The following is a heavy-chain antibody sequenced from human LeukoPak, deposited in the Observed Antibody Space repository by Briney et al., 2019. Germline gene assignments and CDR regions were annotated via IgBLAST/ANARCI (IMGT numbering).Heavy chain of an antibody. CDR3: ARVGGSRVRLTYIDY. CDR2: LNHSGST. CDR1: GGSFSGYY. Sequence: PSETLSLTCAVYGGSFSGYYWSWIRHPPGKGLEWIGELNHSGSTNYNPSLKSRVTISVDTSKNQFARKLSSVTAADTAVYYCARVGGSRVRLTYIDYWGQGTLVTVSS. D-gene: IGHD3-22*01. J-gene: IGHJ4*02. V-gene: IGHV4-34*01.